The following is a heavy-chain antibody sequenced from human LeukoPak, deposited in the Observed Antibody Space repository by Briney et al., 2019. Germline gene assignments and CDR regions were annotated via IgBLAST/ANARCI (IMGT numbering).Heavy chain of an antibody. D-gene: IGHD3/OR15-3a*01. CDR2: INQDGSQK. CDR1: GFTLGTYW. J-gene: IGHJ4*02. V-gene: IGHV3-7*01. Sequence: GGSLRLSCAASGFTLGTYWMSWVRQAPGKGLEWVAIINQDGSQKYYVDSVKGRFTISRDNAKNSLYLQMDSLRVEDTAVYHCAKDVAWGRMDLWGQGTLATVSS. CDR3: AKDVAWGRMDL.